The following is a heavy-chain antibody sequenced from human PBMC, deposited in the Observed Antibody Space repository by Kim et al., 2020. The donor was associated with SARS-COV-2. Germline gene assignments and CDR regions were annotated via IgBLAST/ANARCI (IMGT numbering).Heavy chain of an antibody. CDR3: ARQLGFGFSYGRDY. J-gene: IGHJ4*02. D-gene: IGHD3-22*01. CDR1: GFTFRTYA. Sequence: GGSLRLSCIASGFTFRTYAMHWVRQAPGKGLEWVAGITHDGSYESYADSVRGRFTISRDNAKNTLFLRMDSLRTDDTSVYYCARQLGFGFSYGRDYWGQGTLVTVSS. V-gene: IGHV3-30-3*01. CDR2: ITHDGSYE.